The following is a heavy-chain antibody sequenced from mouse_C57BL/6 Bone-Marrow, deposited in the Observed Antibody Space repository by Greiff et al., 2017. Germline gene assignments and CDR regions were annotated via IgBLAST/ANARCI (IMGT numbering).Heavy chain of an antibody. CDR1: GYAFSSSW. J-gene: IGHJ4*01. Sequence: QVQLQQSGPELVKPGASVKISCKASGYAFSSSWMNWVKQRPGKGLEWIGRIYPGDGDTNYNGKFKGKATLTADKSSSTAYMQLSSLTSEDSAVYFCASPLLTTVVATDAMDYWGQGTSVTVSS. V-gene: IGHV1-82*01. D-gene: IGHD1-1*01. CDR2: IYPGDGDT. CDR3: ASPLLTTVVATDAMDY.